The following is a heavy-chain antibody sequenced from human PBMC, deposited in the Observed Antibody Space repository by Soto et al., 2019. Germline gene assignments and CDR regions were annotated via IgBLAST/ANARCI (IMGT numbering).Heavy chain of an antibody. CDR2: IYPGDSDT. CDR1: GYSFTSYW. V-gene: IGHV5-51*01. J-gene: IGHJ4*02. D-gene: IGHD1-7*01. CDR3: ARREFNGITGSTSYFDY. Sequence: PGESLKISCKGSGYSFTSYWIGWVRQMPGKGLEWMGIIYPGDSDTRYSPSFQGQVTISADKSISTAYLQWSSLKASDTAMYYCARREFNGITGSTSYFDYWGQGTLVTVSS.